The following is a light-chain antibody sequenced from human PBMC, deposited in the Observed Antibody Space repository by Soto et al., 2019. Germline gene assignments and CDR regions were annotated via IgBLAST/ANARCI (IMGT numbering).Light chain of an antibody. J-gene: IGKJ5*01. CDR1: QSVSSSY. CDR3: QQYGSSLIT. CDR2: GAS. V-gene: IGKV3-20*01. Sequence: EIVMTHSPATLSVSPGERATLSFRSSQSVSSSYLAWYQQKPGQAPRLLIYGASSRATGIPDRFSGSGSGTDFTLTISRLEPEDFAVYYCQQYGSSLITFGQGTRLEI.